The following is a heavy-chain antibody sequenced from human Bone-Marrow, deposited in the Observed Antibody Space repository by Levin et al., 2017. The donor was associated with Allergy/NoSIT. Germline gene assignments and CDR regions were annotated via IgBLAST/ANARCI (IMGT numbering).Heavy chain of an antibody. CDR2: IYPDDSDT. V-gene: IGHV5-51*01. CDR3: ASQGGSSGNAFDI. D-gene: IGHD6-25*01. J-gene: IGHJ3*02. CDR1: GYNFAHYW. Sequence: GESLKISCKDSGYNFAHYWIGWVRQMPGKGLEWMGIIYPDDSDTRYSPSFQGQVTISADKSINTAYLQWSSLKASDTARYYCASQGGSSGNAFDIWGQGTMVTVSS.